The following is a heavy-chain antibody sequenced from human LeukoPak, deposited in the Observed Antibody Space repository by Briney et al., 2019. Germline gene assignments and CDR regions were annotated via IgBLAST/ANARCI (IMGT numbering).Heavy chain of an antibody. CDR3: ARDVWDEVGDNWFXP. CDR1: GYTFTDYY. CDR2: INPNTGTT. D-gene: IGHD1-26*01. Sequence: GASVKVSCKASGYTFTDYYMHWVRQAPGQGLEWMGWINPNTGTTNYVQKFAGRVTMTRDTSINTAYMQLNTLRSDDSAVYFCARDVWDEVGDNWFXPWGQGTLVTVSS. J-gene: IGHJ5*02. V-gene: IGHV1-2*02.